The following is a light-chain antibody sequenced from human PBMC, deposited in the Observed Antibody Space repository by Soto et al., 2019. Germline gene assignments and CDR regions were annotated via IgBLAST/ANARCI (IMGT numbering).Light chain of an antibody. CDR1: QSISSY. CDR3: QQRSIWPPYT. Sequence: EIVLTQSPATLSLSSGEGATLSCRASQSISSYLAWYQQKPGQAPRLLIYDASNRATGIPARFSGSGSGTDFTLTISSLEPEDFAVYYCQQRSIWPPYTFGQGTKLEIK. V-gene: IGKV3-11*01. J-gene: IGKJ2*01. CDR2: DAS.